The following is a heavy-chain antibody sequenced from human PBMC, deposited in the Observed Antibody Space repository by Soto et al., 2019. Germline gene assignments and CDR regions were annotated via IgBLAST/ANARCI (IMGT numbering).Heavy chain of an antibody. V-gene: IGHV3-9*01. CDR3: AKFDSSGSQDY. D-gene: IGHD3-22*01. CDR1: GFTFDDYA. CDR2: ISWNSGSI. J-gene: IGHJ4*02. Sequence: EVQLVESGGGLVQPGRSLRLSFAASGFTFDDYAMHWVRQAPGKGLEWVSGISWNSGSIGYADSVKGRFTISRDNAKNSLYLQMNSLRAEDTALYYCAKFDSSGSQDYWGQGALVTVSS.